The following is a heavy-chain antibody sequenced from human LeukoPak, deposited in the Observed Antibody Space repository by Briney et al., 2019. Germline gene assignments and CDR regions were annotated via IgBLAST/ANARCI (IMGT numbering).Heavy chain of an antibody. CDR2: ISGSGGST. V-gene: IGHV3-23*01. CDR1: GFTFSSYA. CDR3: AKGIYYDSSGYHPFDY. Sequence: GGSLRLSCAASGFTFSSYAMSWVRQAPGKGLEWVSAISGSGGSTYYADSVKGRFTISRDNSKNTLYLQMNSLRAEDTALYYCAKGIYYDSSGYHPFDYWGQGTLVTVSS. J-gene: IGHJ4*02. D-gene: IGHD3-22*01.